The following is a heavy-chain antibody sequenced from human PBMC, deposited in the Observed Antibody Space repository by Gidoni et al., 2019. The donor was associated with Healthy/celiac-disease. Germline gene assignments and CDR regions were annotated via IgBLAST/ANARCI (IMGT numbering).Heavy chain of an antibody. Sequence: QVQLQQWGAGLLKPSETLSLTCAVYGGSFSGYYWSWIRQPPGKGLEWIGEINHSGSTNYNPSLKSRVTISVDTSKNQFSLKLSSVTAADTAVYYCARGLWGLWLSSGTAFDIWGQGTMVTVSS. CDR2: INHSGST. CDR1: GGSFSGYY. V-gene: IGHV4-34*01. CDR3: ARGLWGLWLSSGTAFDI. J-gene: IGHJ3*02. D-gene: IGHD5-18*01.